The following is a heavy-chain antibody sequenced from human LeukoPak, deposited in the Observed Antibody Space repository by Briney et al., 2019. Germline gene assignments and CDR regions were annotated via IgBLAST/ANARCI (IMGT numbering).Heavy chain of an antibody. J-gene: IGHJ4*02. V-gene: IGHV1-18*01. CDR3: ARASVDSSGYYYYFDY. D-gene: IGHD3-22*01. Sequence: ASVKVSCKASGYTFTSYGILWVRQAPGQGLEWMGWISAYNGNTNYAQKLQGRVTMTTDTSTSTAYMELRSLRSDDTAVYYCARASVDSSGYYYYFDYWGQGTLVTVSS. CDR1: GYTFTSYG. CDR2: ISAYNGNT.